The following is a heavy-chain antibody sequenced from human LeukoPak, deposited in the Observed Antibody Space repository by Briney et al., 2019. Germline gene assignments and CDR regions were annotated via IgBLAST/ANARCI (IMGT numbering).Heavy chain of an antibody. CDR2: ISITVGGT. D-gene: IGHD1-26*01. V-gene: IGHV3-23*01. CDR1: GFTFSSYA. Sequence: GGSLRLSCAASGFTFSSYAMSWVRQAPGKGLEWVSAISITVGGTYYADSVKGRFTMSRDNSRNTVYLQMNSLRAEDTAVYYCARFRSTSGSYPLDYWGQGTLVTVSS. CDR3: ARFRSTSGSYPLDY. J-gene: IGHJ4*02.